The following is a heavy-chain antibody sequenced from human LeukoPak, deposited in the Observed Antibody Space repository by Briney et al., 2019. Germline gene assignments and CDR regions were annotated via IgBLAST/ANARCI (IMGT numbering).Heavy chain of an antibody. V-gene: IGHV3-23*01. CDR1: GFTFSSYA. D-gene: IGHD1-26*01. CDR2: ISGGGGST. J-gene: IGHJ4*02. Sequence: GGSLRLSCAASGFTFSSYAMSWVRQAPGKGLEWVSAISGGGGSTYYADSVKGRFTISRDNSKNTLYLQVNSLRAEDTAVYYCAKGGKWDVTPFDYWGQGTLVAVSS. CDR3: AKGGKWDVTPFDY.